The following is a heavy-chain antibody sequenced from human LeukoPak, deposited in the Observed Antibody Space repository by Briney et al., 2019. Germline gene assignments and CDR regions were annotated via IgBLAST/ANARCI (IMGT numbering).Heavy chain of an antibody. J-gene: IGHJ5*02. CDR3: ARDRQYCSSTSCYLNWFDP. D-gene: IGHD2-2*01. V-gene: IGHV4-4*07. Sequence: PSETLSLTCTVSGGSISSYYWSWIRQPARKGLEWIGRIYTSGSTNYNPSLKSRVTMSVDTSKNQFSLKLSSVTAADTAVYYCARDRQYCSSTSCYLNWFDPWGQGTLVTVSS. CDR2: IYTSGST. CDR1: GGSISSYY.